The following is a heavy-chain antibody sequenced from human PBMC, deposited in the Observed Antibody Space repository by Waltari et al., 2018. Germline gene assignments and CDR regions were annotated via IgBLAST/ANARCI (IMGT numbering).Heavy chain of an antibody. J-gene: IGHJ5*02. CDR1: GYSISSGYY. CDR3: AKDWLERQRAWWFDP. D-gene: IGHD1-1*01. CDR2: IYHSGAP. Sequence: QVQLQESGPGLVKPSETLSLTCAVSGYSISSGYYWGWIRQPPGKGLEWIGSIYHSGAPYYNPSLKSRVTRSVDTSKNQFSLKLSSVTAADTAVYYCAKDWLERQRAWWFDPWGQGTLVTVSS. V-gene: IGHV4-38-2*02.